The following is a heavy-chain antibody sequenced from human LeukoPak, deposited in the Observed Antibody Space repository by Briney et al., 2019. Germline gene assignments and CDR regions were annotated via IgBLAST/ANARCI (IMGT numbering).Heavy chain of an antibody. CDR2: IYPRDSDI. CDR3: ARHSPEIKVVPASIPLDY. V-gene: IGHV5-51*01. J-gene: IGHJ4*02. D-gene: IGHD2-2*01. CDR1: GYNFSKYW. Sequence: GESLKISCKGSGYNFSKYWFGWVRQMPGKGLEWMGIIYPRDSDIRYNPSFQGQVTISADTSISTAYLQWTSLKPSDTAVYFCARHSPEIKVVPASIPLDYWGQGTLVTVSS.